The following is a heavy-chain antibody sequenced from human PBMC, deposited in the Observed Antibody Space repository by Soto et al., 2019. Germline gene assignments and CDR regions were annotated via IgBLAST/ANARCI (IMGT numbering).Heavy chain of an antibody. J-gene: IGHJ3*02. CDR2: ISNRGDT. D-gene: IGHD2-15*01. Sequence: EVQLVESGGALVQPGGSLRLSCTASGFIVSDTYVNWVRQAPGKGLEWVSVISNRGDTHYAHYVRGRFSLTRDLSDNTLHLQMNNLRVEHTAVYYCAREPRYCRGGSCSITGDAYDIWGQGTMVTVSS. CDR1: GFIVSDTY. CDR3: AREPRYCRGGSCSITGDAYDI. V-gene: IGHV3-66*01.